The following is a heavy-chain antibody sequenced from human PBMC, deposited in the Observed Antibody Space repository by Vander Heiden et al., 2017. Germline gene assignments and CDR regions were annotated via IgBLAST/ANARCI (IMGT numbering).Heavy chain of an antibody. V-gene: IGHV3-23*01. CDR3: AKEHVGIAVAGFDY. CDR1: GSPFSSYA. D-gene: IGHD6-19*01. J-gene: IGHJ4*02. CDR2: ISGSGGST. Sequence: VPLLESGGGLVQPGGSLRLSCAAPGSPFSSYAISWVPQAPGKGLGWVSGISGSGGSTYYADSVKGRFTISRDNSKNTLYLQMNSLRAEDTAVYYCAKEHVGIAVAGFDYWGQGTLVTVSS.